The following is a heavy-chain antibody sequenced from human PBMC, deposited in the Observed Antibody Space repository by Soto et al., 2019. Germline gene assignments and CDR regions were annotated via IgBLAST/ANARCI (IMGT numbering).Heavy chain of an antibody. CDR2: TYYRSKWYN. D-gene: IGHD1-20*01. CDR3: AREFAITGMIGSYSYYGMDV. CDR1: VDSVSSNSAA. V-gene: IGHV6-1*01. J-gene: IGHJ6*02. Sequence: SQTLSLTCAISVDSVSSNSAAWNWIMQSPSRGLEWLGRTYYRSKWYNDYAVSVKSRITINPDTSKNQFSLQLNSVTPEDTAVYYCAREFAITGMIGSYSYYGMDVLGQGTTVTVSS.